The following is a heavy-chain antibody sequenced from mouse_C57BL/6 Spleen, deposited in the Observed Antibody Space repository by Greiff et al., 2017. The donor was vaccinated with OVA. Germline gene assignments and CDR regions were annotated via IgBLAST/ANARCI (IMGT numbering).Heavy chain of an antibody. CDR3: ARGDYDYSAWFAY. CDR2: IHPYNGGT. CDR1: GYTFTDYY. D-gene: IGHD2-4*01. Sequence: VQLQPSGPVLVKPGASVKMSCKASGYTFTDYYMNWVKQSHGKSLAWIGVIHPYNGGTRYNPKFKGKATLTVDKSSSTAYMELNSLTSEDSAVYYCARGDYDYSAWFAYWGQGTLVTVSA. V-gene: IGHV1-19*01. J-gene: IGHJ3*01.